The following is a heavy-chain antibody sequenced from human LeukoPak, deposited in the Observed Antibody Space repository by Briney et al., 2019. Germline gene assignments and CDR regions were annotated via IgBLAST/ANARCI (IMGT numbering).Heavy chain of an antibody. CDR2: IRNEANRYTT. V-gene: IGHV3-72*01. J-gene: IGHJ4*02. Sequence: GGSLRLSCAASGLTLGGYYMDWVRQAPGKGLEWVGRIRNEANRYTTEYAASVKGRFTISRDDSKNSLYLQMSSVKTEDTAVYYCTRLRNYGYDFWGQGTLVTVSS. CDR3: TRLRNYGYDF. CDR1: GLTLGGYY. D-gene: IGHD5-18*01.